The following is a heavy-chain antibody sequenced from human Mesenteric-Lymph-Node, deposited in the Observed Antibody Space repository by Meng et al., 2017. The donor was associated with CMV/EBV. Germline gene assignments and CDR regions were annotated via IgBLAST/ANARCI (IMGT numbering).Heavy chain of an antibody. V-gene: IGHV3-23*01. D-gene: IGHD3-16*02. CDR3: AKDARLSSYYFDY. CDR1: GFPFSSYA. CDR2: IRGSGGST. Sequence: ASGFPFSSYAMSWVRQAPGKGLEWVSGIRGSGGSTYYADSVKGRITISRDISKNTLYLQMNSLRAEDTAVYYCAKDARLSSYYFDYWGQGTLVTVSS. J-gene: IGHJ4*02.